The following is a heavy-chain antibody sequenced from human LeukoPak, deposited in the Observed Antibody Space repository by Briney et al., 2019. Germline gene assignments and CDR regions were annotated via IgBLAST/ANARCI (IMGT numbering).Heavy chain of an antibody. J-gene: IGHJ4*02. Sequence: GASVKVSCKVSGYTLTELSMHWVRQAPGKGLEWMGGFDPEDGETIYAQKFQGRVTKTEDTSTDTAYMELSSLRSEDTAVYYCATARPPYSGSSYYFDYWGQGTLVTVSS. CDR1: GYTLTELS. CDR2: FDPEDGET. V-gene: IGHV1-24*01. D-gene: IGHD1-26*01. CDR3: ATARPPYSGSSYYFDY.